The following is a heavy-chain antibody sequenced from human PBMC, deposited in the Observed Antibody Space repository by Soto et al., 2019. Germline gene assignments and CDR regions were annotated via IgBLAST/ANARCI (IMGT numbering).Heavy chain of an antibody. J-gene: IGHJ4*02. CDR2: INHSGST. V-gene: IGHV4-34*01. D-gene: IGHD6-6*01. Sequence: SETLSLTCAVYGGSFSGYYWSWIRQPPGKGLEWIGEINHSGSTNYNPSLKSRVTISVDTSKNQFSLKLSSVTAADTAVYYCASRIAARRSHLDYWGQGTLVTVSS. CDR1: GGSFSGYY. CDR3: ASRIAARRSHLDY.